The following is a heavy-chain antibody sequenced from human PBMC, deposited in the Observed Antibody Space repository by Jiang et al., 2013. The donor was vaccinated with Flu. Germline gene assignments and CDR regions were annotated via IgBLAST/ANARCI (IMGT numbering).Heavy chain of an antibody. CDR1: GDSVSSNSAA. J-gene: IGHJ5*02. CDR2: TYYRSKWYN. CDR3: ARDSTANWNDEGWFDP. V-gene: IGHV6-1*01. D-gene: IGHD1-20*01. Sequence: QTLSLTCAISGDSVSSNSAAWNWIRQSPSRGLEWLGRTYYRSKWYNDYAVSVKSRITINPDTSKNQFSLQLNSVTPEDTAVYYCARDSTANWNDEGWFDPGAREPWSPSPQ.